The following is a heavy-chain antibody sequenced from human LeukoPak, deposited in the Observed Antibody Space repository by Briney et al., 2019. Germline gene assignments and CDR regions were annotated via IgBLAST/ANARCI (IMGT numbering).Heavy chain of an antibody. CDR1: GFTLNTYA. CDR3: ARDGEWYYDSSGHNY. D-gene: IGHD3-22*01. CDR2: IRSSDETT. Sequence: PGGSLRLSCAASGFTLNTYAMSWVRQAPGKGLEWVSVIRSSDETTYYLDSVKGRFTMSRDNSKNTVYLQMSSLRAEDTAVYYCARDGEWYYDSSGHNYWGQGTLVTVSS. V-gene: IGHV3-23*01. J-gene: IGHJ4*02.